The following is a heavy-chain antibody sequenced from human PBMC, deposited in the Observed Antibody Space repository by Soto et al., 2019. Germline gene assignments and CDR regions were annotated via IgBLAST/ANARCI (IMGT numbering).Heavy chain of an antibody. CDR2: ISSSSSYI. V-gene: IGHV3-21*01. J-gene: IGHJ3*01. CDR1: GFTFSSYS. CDR3: ATGTTDALDAFAL. D-gene: IGHD1-1*01. Sequence: GESLRLSCAASGFTFSSYSMNWVRQAPGKGLEWVSSISSSSSYIYYADSVKGRFTISRDNAKHSLYLQMNSLRAEDTAVYFCATGTTDALDAFALWGRGTMVTVS.